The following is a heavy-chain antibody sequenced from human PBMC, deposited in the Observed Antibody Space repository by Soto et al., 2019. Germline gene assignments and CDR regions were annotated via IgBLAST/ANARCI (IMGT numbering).Heavy chain of an antibody. CDR3: AKDSGSYYAFDI. V-gene: IGHV3-23*01. Sequence: GGSLRLSCAASGFTFSSYAMSWVRQAPGKGLEWVSAISGSGGSTYYADSVKGRFTIPRDNSKNTLYLQMNSLRAEDTAVYYCAKDSGSYYAFDIWGQGTMVTVSS. D-gene: IGHD1-26*01. CDR2: ISGSGGST. CDR1: GFTFSSYA. J-gene: IGHJ3*02.